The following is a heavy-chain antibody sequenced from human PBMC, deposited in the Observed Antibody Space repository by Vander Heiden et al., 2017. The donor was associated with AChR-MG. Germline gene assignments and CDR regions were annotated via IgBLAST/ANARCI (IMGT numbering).Heavy chain of an antibody. V-gene: IGHV4-34*01. Sequence: QVQLQQWGAGLLKPSETLSLTCAVYGGSFSGYYWSWIRQPPGKGLEWIGEINHSGSTNYNPSLKSRVTISVDTSKNQFSLKLSSVTAADTAVYYCARSREGGFDPWGQGTLVTVSS. CDR1: GGSFSGYY. D-gene: IGHD1-26*01. J-gene: IGHJ5*02. CDR3: ARSREGGFDP. CDR2: INHSGST.